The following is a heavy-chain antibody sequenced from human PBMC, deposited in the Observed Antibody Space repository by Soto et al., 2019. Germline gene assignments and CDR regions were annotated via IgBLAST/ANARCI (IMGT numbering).Heavy chain of an antibody. V-gene: IGHV3-66*01. Sequence: GGSLIRSCAASGFIVSSNSMSWVRQAPGRGLEWVSVIYSGGTTYYADSVKGRFTISRDNSKNTLYLQMNSLRAEDTAVYYCASGDILTGYFSYWGQGTLVTVSS. J-gene: IGHJ4*02. CDR1: GFIVSSNS. CDR2: IYSGGTT. D-gene: IGHD3-9*01. CDR3: ASGDILTGYFSY.